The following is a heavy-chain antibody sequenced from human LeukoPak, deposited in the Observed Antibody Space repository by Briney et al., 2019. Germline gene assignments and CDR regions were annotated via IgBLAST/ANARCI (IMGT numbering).Heavy chain of an antibody. J-gene: IGHJ4*02. CDR1: GFTFSSYG. D-gene: IGHD3-22*01. CDR2: IWYDGSKE. Sequence: TGGSLRLSCAASGFTFSSYGMHWVRQAPGKGLEWVAIIWYDGSKEYYADSVKGRFAISRDDSKNSLFLQMNNLRAEDTAMYFCARARGSTGYYSDYWGQGTLVTVSS. CDR3: ARARGSTGYYSDY. V-gene: IGHV3-33*08.